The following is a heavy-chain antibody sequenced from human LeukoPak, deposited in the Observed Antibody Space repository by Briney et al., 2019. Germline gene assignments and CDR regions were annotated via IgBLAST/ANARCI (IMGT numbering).Heavy chain of an antibody. CDR1: GGSINSGNYL. CDR3: ARLQYYDSRGYYYGFDY. J-gene: IGHJ4*02. Sequence: SETLSPTCTVSGGSINSGNYLWGWIRQPPGKGLEWIGSISYSGSTYYNPSLKSRVTMSVDTSKNQFSLKVRSVTAPDTAVYYCARLQYYDSRGYYYGFDYWGQGTLVTVSS. V-gene: IGHV4-39*01. D-gene: IGHD3-22*01. CDR2: ISYSGST.